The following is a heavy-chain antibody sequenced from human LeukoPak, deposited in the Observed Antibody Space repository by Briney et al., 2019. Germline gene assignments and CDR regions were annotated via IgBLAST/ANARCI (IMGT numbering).Heavy chain of an antibody. CDR2: IYYSGST. D-gene: IGHD3-22*01. J-gene: IGHJ4*02. CDR3: AGHYDSSGYRFDY. Sequence: PSETLSLTCTVSGGSISSGSYYWSWIRQPPGKGLEWIGYIYYSGSTYYNPSLKSRVTISVDTSKNQFSLKLSSVTAADTAVYYCAGHYDSSGYRFDYWGQGTLVTVSS. V-gene: IGHV4-31*03. CDR1: GGSISSGSYY.